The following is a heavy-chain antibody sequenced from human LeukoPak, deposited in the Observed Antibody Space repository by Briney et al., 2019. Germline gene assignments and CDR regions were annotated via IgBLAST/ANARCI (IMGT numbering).Heavy chain of an antibody. CDR3: ARERQDTVLHSGAVDI. Sequence: GGSLSLSCAASGFTFSAYFMHWVRQPPGKGLEWVADIASDGTHTFYAESVKGRFTISRDNSKNTLYLQMNSLRAEDTAVYFCARERQDTVLHSGAVDICGQGTMVTVSS. CDR1: GFTFSAYF. V-gene: IGHV3-30-3*01. D-gene: IGHD2-21*01. J-gene: IGHJ3*02. CDR2: IASDGTHT.